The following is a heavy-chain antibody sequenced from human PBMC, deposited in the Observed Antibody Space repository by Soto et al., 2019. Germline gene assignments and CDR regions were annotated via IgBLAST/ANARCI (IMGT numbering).Heavy chain of an antibody. V-gene: IGHV1-18*04. CDR1: GYTFTSYG. CDR2: ITGYNGNT. CDR3: ARDRCTNGVCFAFDI. D-gene: IGHD2-8*01. Sequence: ASVKVSCKASGYTFTSYGINWVRQAPLQVLEWMVCITGYNGNTNYAQELQGRVTMTTDTSTSTAYMELRSLRYEETAVYYCARDRCTNGVCFAFDIWEQGTMVTFSS. J-gene: IGHJ3*02.